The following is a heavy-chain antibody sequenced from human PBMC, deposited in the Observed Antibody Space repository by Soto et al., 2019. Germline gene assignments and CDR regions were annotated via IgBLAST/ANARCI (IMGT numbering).Heavy chain of an antibody. CDR2: ISYDGSNK. V-gene: IGHV3-30*18. CDR1: GFTFSSYG. Sequence: QVQLVESGGGVVQPGRSLRLSCAASGFTFSSYGMHWVRQAPGKGLEWVAVISYDGSNKYYADSVKGRFTISRDNSKNTLYLQMNSLRAEDTAVYYCAKEGYCSGGSCYDAFDIWGQGTMVTVSS. D-gene: IGHD2-15*01. CDR3: AKEGYCSGGSCYDAFDI. J-gene: IGHJ3*02.